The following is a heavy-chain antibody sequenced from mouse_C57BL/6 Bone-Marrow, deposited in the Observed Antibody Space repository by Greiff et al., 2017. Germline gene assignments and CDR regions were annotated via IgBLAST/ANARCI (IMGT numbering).Heavy chain of an antibody. CDR2: INPYNGDT. J-gene: IGHJ2*01. CDR3: ASHYDGSSYDYFDY. CDR1: GYSFTGYF. V-gene: IGHV1-20*01. D-gene: IGHD1-1*01. Sequence: EVQLQQSGPELVKPGDSVKISCKASGYSFTGYFMNWVMQSHGKSLEWIGRINPYNGDTFYNQKFKGKATLTVDKSSSTAHMELRSLTSEDSAVYYCASHYDGSSYDYFDYGGQGTTLTVSS.